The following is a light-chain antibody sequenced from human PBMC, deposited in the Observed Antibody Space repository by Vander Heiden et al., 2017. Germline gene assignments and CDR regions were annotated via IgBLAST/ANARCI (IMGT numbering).Light chain of an antibody. Sequence: DIQMTQSPSSLSASVGDRVTITCQASQDISNYLNWYQQKPGKAPKLLIYDASNLETGVPSRFSGSGSGTDFTFTISSLQPEDIATYYCQQDDNLEFTFGHGTKVDIK. CDR3: QQDDNLEFT. V-gene: IGKV1-33*01. CDR1: QDISNY. J-gene: IGKJ3*01. CDR2: DAS.